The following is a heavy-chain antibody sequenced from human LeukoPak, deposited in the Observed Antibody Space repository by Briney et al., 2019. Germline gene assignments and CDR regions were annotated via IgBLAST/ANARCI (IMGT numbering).Heavy chain of an antibody. CDR2: INHSGST. D-gene: IGHD3-3*01. CDR1: GGSFSGYY. Sequence: KPSETLSLTCAVYGGSFSGYYWSWIRQPPGKGLEWIGEINHSGSTNYNPSLKSRVTISVDTSKNQFSLKLSSVTAADTAVYYCARGTTIFGVVIDYWGQGTLVTVSS. V-gene: IGHV4-34*01. J-gene: IGHJ4*02. CDR3: ARGTTIFGVVIDY.